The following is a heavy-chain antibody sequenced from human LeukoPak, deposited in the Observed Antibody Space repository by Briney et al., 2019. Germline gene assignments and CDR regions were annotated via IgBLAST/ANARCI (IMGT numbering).Heavy chain of an antibody. CDR1: GFTFTTYS. Sequence: PGGSLRLSCSASGFTFTTYSMNWVRQAPGKGLEWVSSITSSSTSMYYADSVKGRFTISRDNAKNSLYLQMISLRAEDTAVYYCARVQLWQTNGFDYWGQGTLVTVSS. CDR3: ARVQLWQTNGFDY. D-gene: IGHD5-18*01. V-gene: IGHV3-21*01. J-gene: IGHJ4*02. CDR2: ITSSSTSM.